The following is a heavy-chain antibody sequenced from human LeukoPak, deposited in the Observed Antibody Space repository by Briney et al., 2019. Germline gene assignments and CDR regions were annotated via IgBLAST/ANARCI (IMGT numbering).Heavy chain of an antibody. CDR3: AKNGAYSLDY. D-gene: IGHD4-17*01. Sequence: PSETLSLTCVVYGGSFTTHYWSWIRQPPGKGLEWIGEIRQGGSTNYNPSLKSRVTISVDTSKNQFFLKLTSVTAADTAVYYCAKNGAYSLDYWGQGTLATISS. CDR1: GGSFTTHY. J-gene: IGHJ4*02. V-gene: IGHV4-34*01. CDR2: IRQGGST.